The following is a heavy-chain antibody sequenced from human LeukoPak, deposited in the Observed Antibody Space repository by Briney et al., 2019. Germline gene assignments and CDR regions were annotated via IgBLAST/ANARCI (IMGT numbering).Heavy chain of an antibody. D-gene: IGHD2-15*01. Sequence: GGSLRLSCAASGFTFSSYGMHWVRQAPGKGLEWVAVIWYDGSNKYYADSVKGRFTISRDNSKNTLYLQMNSLRAEDTAVYYCVTMGSGVFDYWGQGTLVTVSS. V-gene: IGHV3-33*01. CDR2: IWYDGSNK. CDR3: VTMGSGVFDY. J-gene: IGHJ4*02. CDR1: GFTFSSYG.